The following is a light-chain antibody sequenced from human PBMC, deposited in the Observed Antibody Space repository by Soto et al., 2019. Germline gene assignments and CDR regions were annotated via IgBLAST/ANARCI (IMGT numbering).Light chain of an antibody. CDR2: EVS. Sequence: QSAVTQPASVSGSPGQSITISCTGTSSDVGGYKYVSWYQLHPGKAPKLMIYEVSNRPSGISNRFSASKSGNTASLTISGLQTEDEADYYCFSYTSSTAYVFGTGTKLTVL. V-gene: IGLV2-14*01. J-gene: IGLJ1*01. CDR1: SSDVGGYKY. CDR3: FSYTSSTAYV.